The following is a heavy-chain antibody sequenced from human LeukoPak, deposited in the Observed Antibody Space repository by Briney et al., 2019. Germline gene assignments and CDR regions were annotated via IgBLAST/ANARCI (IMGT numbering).Heavy chain of an antibody. J-gene: IGHJ4*02. CDR1: GFTFSSYG. CDR2: ISYDGSNK. V-gene: IGHV3-30*18. Sequence: GGSLRLSCAASGFTFSSYGMHWVRQAPGKGLEWVAVISYDGSNKYYADSVKGRFTISRDNSKNTLYLQMNGLRAEDTAVYYCAKDHPGDRDYWGQGTLVTVSS. CDR3: AKDHPGDRDY. D-gene: IGHD3-10*01.